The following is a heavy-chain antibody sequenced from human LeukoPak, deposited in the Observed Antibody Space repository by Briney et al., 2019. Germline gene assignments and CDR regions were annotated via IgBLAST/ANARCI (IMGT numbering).Heavy chain of an antibody. Sequence: PSETLSLTCTVSGGSISSGGYYWSWIRQHPWKGLEWIGYIYYSRSTYYNPSLKSRVTISVDTSKNKFSLKLSSVTAADTAVYYCARAYDFWSGPYGMDVWGQGTAVTVSS. V-gene: IGHV4-31*03. CDR3: ARAYDFWSGPYGMDV. CDR1: GGSISSGGYY. CDR2: IYYSRST. J-gene: IGHJ6*02. D-gene: IGHD3-3*01.